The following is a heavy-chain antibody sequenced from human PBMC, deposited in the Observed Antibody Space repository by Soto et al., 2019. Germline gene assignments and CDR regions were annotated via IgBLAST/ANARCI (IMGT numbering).Heavy chain of an antibody. J-gene: IGHJ4*02. CDR2: ISPSSTYI. D-gene: IGHD2-2*01. CDR1: GFTFSTYS. V-gene: IGHV3-21*01. Sequence: EVQLVESGGGLVKPGGSLRLSCAASGFTFSTYSMSWVRQAPGKGLEWVSSISPSSTYIHYADSVKGRFTISRDNAEKSVYLQSNSLRGEATAIYYCARVGGGVVVVPGANRGDFWGQGTLVTVSS. CDR3: ARVGGGVVVVPGANRGDF.